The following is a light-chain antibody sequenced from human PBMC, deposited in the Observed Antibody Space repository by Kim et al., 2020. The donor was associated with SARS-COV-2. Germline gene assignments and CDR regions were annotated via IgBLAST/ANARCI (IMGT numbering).Light chain of an antibody. V-gene: IGKV1-39*01. CDR3: KQSDSIFYT. Sequence: ASVGDRVTISCRSSKSINYYLNWYQQRPGKAPRLLICDASTLQNGVPSRFIGSGSGTDLTFTIAILQPEDSGTYYCKQSDSIFYTFGQGTKLEI. J-gene: IGKJ2*01. CDR1: KSINYY. CDR2: DAS.